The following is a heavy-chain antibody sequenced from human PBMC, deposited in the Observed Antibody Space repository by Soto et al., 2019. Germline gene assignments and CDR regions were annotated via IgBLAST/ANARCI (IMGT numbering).Heavy chain of an antibody. Sequence: EVQLLESGGGLVQPGGSLRLSCAASGFTFSSYAMSWVRQAPGKGLEWVSAISGSGGSTYYADSVKGRFTISRDNSKNTLELQRNSRRAEDTAVYYWAKGGARYGGGGGCSFGPWGQGTLGTVSS. J-gene: IGHJ5*02. CDR3: AKGGARYGGGGGCSFGP. CDR2: ISGSGGST. D-gene: IGHD2-15*01. CDR1: GFTFSSYA. V-gene: IGHV3-23*01.